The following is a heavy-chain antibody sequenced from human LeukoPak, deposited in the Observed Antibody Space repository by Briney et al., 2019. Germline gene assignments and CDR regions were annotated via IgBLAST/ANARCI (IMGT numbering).Heavy chain of an antibody. J-gene: IGHJ4*02. V-gene: IGHV3-30*18. CDR1: GITISNYG. CDR2: ISYDGLNK. D-gene: IGHD5-18*01. Sequence: QPGTSLRLSCAASGITISNYGVHWVRQAPGKGLEWLAVISYDGLNKNYADSVKGRFSISRDNSKNTLYLQMSSLRAEDTAVYYCAKDKFGYSYGPGLFDYWGQGTLVTVSS. CDR3: AKDKFGYSYGPGLFDY.